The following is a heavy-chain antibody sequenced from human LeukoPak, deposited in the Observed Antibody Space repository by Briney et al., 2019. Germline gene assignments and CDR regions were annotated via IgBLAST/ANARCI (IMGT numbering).Heavy chain of an antibody. Sequence: SETLSLTCTVSGVSSSSSYWSWLRQPPGKGLEWIGYIFYTGDSNHNPSLKSRVTISVDTSKNQFSLKLSSVTAADTAVYYCARTYYYDSSGYYSTYYFDYWGQGTLVTVSS. V-gene: IGHV4-59*01. CDR3: ARTYYYDSSGYYSTYYFDY. D-gene: IGHD3-22*01. CDR2: IFYTGDS. J-gene: IGHJ4*02. CDR1: GVSSSSSY.